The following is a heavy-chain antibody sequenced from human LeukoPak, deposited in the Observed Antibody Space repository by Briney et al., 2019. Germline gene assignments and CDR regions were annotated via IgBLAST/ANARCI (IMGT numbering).Heavy chain of an antibody. J-gene: IGHJ6*02. D-gene: IGHD1-26*01. Sequence: ASVKVSCKASGYTFTSYSMHWVRQAPGQRLEWMGWINAGNGNTKFSQKFQGRVTITRDTSASTAYMELSSLRSEDTAVYYCARFLGGSYGMDVWGQGTTVTVSS. CDR3: ARFLGGSYGMDV. CDR1: GYTFTSYS. CDR2: INAGNGNT. V-gene: IGHV1-3*01.